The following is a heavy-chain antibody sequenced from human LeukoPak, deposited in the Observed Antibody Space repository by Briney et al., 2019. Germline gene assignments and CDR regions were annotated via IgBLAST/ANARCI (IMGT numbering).Heavy chain of an antibody. V-gene: IGHV4-38-2*02. CDR3: ARESYGFGDYGGNSGSAFDI. CDR2: INHSGST. D-gene: IGHD4-23*01. Sequence: SETLSLTCTVSGYSISSGYYWGWLRQPPGKGLEWIGEINHSGSTNYNPSLKSRVTISVDTSKNQFSLKLSSVTAADTAVYYCARESYGFGDYGGNSGSAFDIWGQGTMVTVSS. J-gene: IGHJ3*02. CDR1: GYSISSGYY.